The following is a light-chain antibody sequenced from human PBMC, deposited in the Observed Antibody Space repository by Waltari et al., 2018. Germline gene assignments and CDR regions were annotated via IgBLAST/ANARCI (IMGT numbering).Light chain of an antibody. CDR2: TSS. CDR3: QQLNTYPYT. J-gene: IGKJ2*01. CDR1: QDINTY. V-gene: IGKV1-9*01. Sequence: TCRASQDINTYLAWYQLKPGKAHKLLISTSSTLQTGVPSRFSGSGSGPDFTLTITSLQPEDLATYYCQQLNTYPYTFGQGTKLEIK.